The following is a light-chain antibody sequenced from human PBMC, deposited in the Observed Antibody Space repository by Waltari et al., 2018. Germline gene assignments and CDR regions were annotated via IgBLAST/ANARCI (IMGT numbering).Light chain of an antibody. CDR2: GAS. CDR1: QSVGSN. CDR3: LQFTDWPPSLT. J-gene: IGKJ4*01. V-gene: IGKV3-15*01. Sequence: IVMTQSPATLSVSQGERATLSARASQSVGSNLAWYQQKPGQAPRLLIYGASTRATDVPARFSGSGSGTEFTLTISSLQSEDFAVYYCLQFTDWPPSLTFGGGTKVEIK.